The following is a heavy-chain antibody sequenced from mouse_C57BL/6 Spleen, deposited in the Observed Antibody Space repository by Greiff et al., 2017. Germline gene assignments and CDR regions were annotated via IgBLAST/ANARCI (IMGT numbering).Heavy chain of an antibody. V-gene: IGHV1-64*01. Sequence: QVQLQQPGAERGKRGASVKLSCKASGYTLSSYWMHWGKQRPGKGVEGTGMRQPNSGSTNHNEKFKSKATLTVDKSSSTAYMQLSSLTSEDSAVYYCARSDYDGRWGQGTLVTVSA. CDR3: ARSDYDGR. CDR2: RQPNSGST. J-gene: IGHJ3*01. CDR1: GYTLSSYW. D-gene: IGHD2-4*01.